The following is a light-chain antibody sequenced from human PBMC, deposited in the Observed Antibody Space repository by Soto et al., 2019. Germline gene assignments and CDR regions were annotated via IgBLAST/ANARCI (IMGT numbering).Light chain of an antibody. CDR3: QHYDSFSAT. Sequence: DIQMTQSPSTLSPSVGDRHTLTCRASQSISSWLAWYQQKTGKAPRLLIYKASFLEGGVPSRFSGSGSGTEFTLTISSLQPDDFASYSCQHYDSFSATFGQGTKVDIK. CDR1: QSISSW. CDR2: KAS. J-gene: IGKJ2*01. V-gene: IGKV1-5*03.